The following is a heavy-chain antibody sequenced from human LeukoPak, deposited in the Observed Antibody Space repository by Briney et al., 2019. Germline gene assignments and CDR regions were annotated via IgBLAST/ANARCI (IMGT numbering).Heavy chain of an antibody. CDR1: GFTFDDYA. CDR2: TYYSGST. D-gene: IGHD1-26*01. CDR3: ASTGVGASSSDFDY. Sequence: LRLSCAASGFTFDDYAMHWVRQAPGKGLEWIGSTYYSGSTYYNPFLKSRVTISVDTSKNQFSLKLSSVTAADAAVYYCASTGVGASSSDFDYWGQGTLVTVSS. J-gene: IGHJ4*02. V-gene: IGHV4-30-2*03.